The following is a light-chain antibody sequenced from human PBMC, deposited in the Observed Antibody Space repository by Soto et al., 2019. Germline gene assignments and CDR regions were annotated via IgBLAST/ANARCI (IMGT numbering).Light chain of an antibody. V-gene: IGKV1-39*01. CDR2: DAS. J-gene: IGKJ1*01. CDR1: QNINNF. Sequence: DIQMTQSPSSLSASVGDRVIITCRASQNINNFLNWYQRKPGKAPNLLIYDASNFQSGVPSRFSGSGSGTDFTLTISSLQPEDFATYYCQQSYTTPWTFGQGTKVEIK. CDR3: QQSYTTPWT.